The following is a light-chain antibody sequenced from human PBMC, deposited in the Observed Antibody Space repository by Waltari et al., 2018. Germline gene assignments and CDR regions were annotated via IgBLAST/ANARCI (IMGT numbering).Light chain of an antibody. CDR2: GAS. J-gene: IGKJ2*01. Sequence: IVMTQSPATLSVSPGERATLSCRASQSVGGNLAWYQQKPGQAPRLLIYGASTWVTGLPARFSGSGSETECTLTISSVQSEDFAVYYCQQYNDWPLYTFGQGTKLEIK. CDR1: QSVGGN. CDR3: QQYNDWPLYT. V-gene: IGKV3-15*01.